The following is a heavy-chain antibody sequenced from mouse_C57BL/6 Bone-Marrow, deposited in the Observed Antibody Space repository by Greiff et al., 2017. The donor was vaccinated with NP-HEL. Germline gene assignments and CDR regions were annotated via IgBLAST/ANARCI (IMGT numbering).Heavy chain of an antibody. CDR2: ISYDGSN. V-gene: IGHV3-6*01. J-gene: IGHJ3*01. CDR3: ARGWDYDAWFAY. Sequence: VQLKESGPGLVKPSQSLSLTCSVTGYSITSGYYWNWIRQFPGNQLEWMGYISYDGSNNYNPSLKNRISITRDTSKNQFFLKLNSVTTEDTATYDCARGWDYDAWFAYWGQGTLVTVSA. D-gene: IGHD2-4*01. CDR1: GYSITSGYY.